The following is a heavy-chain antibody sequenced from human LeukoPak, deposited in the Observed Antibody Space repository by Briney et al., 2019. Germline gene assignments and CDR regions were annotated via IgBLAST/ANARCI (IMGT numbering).Heavy chain of an antibody. Sequence: SETLSLTCTVSGGSISSGGYYWSWIRQHPGKGLEWIGYIYYSGSTYYNPSLKSRVTISLDTSKNQFSLKLTSVTAADTAVYYCARHPFSTPFDYWGQGTLVTVSS. D-gene: IGHD2/OR15-2a*01. CDR2: IYYSGST. CDR1: GGSISSGGYY. CDR3: ARHPFSTPFDY. J-gene: IGHJ4*02. V-gene: IGHV4-31*03.